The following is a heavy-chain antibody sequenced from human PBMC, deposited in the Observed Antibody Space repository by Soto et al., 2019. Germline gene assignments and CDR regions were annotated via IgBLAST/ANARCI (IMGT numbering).Heavy chain of an antibody. V-gene: IGHV5-51*01. CDR1: GYSFTSYW. Sequence: GESLKISCKGSGYSFTSYWIGWVRQMPGKGLEWMGIIYPGDSDTRYSPSFQGQVTISADKSISTAYLQWSSLKASDTAMYYCARYERNSGYSSGWSRPDRTAGDAFDIWGQGTMVTVSS. D-gene: IGHD6-19*01. J-gene: IGHJ3*02. CDR3: ARYERNSGYSSGWSRPDRTAGDAFDI. CDR2: IYPGDSDT.